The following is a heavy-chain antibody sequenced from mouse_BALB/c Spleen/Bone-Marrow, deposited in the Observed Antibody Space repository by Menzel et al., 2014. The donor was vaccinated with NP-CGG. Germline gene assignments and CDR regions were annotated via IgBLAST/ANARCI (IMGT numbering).Heavy chain of an antibody. D-gene: IGHD1-1*01. Sequence: VQLQQSGAELVRPGSSVKISCKASGYVFTDYWMNWLRQRPGQGLEWIGQIFPVNADTNYKANFKDKVTLTADKSSTTAYMQLNSLTSEDSAVYFCARFATGSFAYWGQGILVTVSA. V-gene: IGHV1-80*01. CDR1: GYVFTDYW. CDR2: IFPVNADT. J-gene: IGHJ3*01. CDR3: ARFATGSFAY.